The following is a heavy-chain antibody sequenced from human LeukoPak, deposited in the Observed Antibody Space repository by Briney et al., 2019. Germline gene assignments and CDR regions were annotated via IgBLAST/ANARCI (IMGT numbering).Heavy chain of an antibody. CDR2: ISAYNGNT. Sequence: ASVKVSCKASGYTFTGYYMHWVRQAPGQGLEWMGWISAYNGNTNYAQKLQGRVTMTTDTSTSTAYMELSSLRSEDTAVYYCARGPFASLRDGYNFYYYYMDVWGKGTTVTISS. V-gene: IGHV1-18*04. J-gene: IGHJ6*03. CDR1: GYTFTGYY. D-gene: IGHD5-24*01. CDR3: ARGPFASLRDGYNFYYYYMDV.